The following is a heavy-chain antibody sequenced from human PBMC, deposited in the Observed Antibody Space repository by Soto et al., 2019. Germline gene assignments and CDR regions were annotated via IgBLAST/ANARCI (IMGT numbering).Heavy chain of an antibody. CDR3: AREGRLESQALEM. Sequence: QVQLVQSGAEVKKPGASVKVSCKASGYTFTKYGISWVRQAPGQGLEWMGWISAYNVHTNYARTLQGRLTLTTDTSTSTAYMELRSLTSDATAVYYCAREGRLESQALEMWGQGTMVTVSS. CDR1: GYTFTKYG. V-gene: IGHV1-18*01. D-gene: IGHD1-1*01. CDR2: ISAYNVHT. J-gene: IGHJ3*02.